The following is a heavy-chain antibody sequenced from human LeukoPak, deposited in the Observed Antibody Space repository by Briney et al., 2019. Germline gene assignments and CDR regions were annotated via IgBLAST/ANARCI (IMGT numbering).Heavy chain of an antibody. CDR1: GFTFSSYG. Sequence: RGSLRLSCAASGFTFSSYGMHWVRQAPGKGLEWVSAISGSGGSTYYADSVKGRFTISRDNSKNTLYLQMNSLRAEDTAVYYCAKTSRYCSSTSCYSIDYWGQGTLVTVSS. CDR2: ISGSGGST. D-gene: IGHD2-2*01. J-gene: IGHJ4*02. CDR3: AKTSRYCSSTSCYSIDY. V-gene: IGHV3-23*01.